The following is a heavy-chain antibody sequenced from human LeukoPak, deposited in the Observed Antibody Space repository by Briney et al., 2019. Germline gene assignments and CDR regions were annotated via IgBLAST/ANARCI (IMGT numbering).Heavy chain of an antibody. Sequence: PSETLSLTCTVSGGSISSYYWSWIRQPPGKGLEWIGYIYYSGSTNYNPSLKSRVTMSVDTSKNQFSLKLSSVTAADTAVYYCARDPGTGASDYWGQGTLVTVSS. CDR3: ARDPGTGASDY. V-gene: IGHV4-59*12. D-gene: IGHD1-7*01. CDR2: IYYSGST. CDR1: GGSISSYY. J-gene: IGHJ4*02.